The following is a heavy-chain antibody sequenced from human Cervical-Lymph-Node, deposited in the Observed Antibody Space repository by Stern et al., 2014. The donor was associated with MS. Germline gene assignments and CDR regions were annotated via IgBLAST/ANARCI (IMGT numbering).Heavy chain of an antibody. D-gene: IGHD4-11*01. Sequence: QVQLVQSGAEVKKPGASLTISCKTSGYNFIDHAIHWVRQAPGQRLEWMGWINGGPGTTKYSQKFQGRVSFTRDKAASAAYMDLSSLSPEDTAVYYCARQPDYSDFLDFWGQGTLVTVSS. V-gene: IGHV1-3*01. CDR3: ARQPDYSDFLDF. CDR2: INGGPGTT. CDR1: GYNFIDHA. J-gene: IGHJ4*02.